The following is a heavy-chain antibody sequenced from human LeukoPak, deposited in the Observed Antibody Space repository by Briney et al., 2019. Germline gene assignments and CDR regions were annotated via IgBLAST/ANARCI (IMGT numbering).Heavy chain of an antibody. V-gene: IGHV3-7*01. CDR1: GFTFSSYW. CDR2: IRQDGSVQ. Sequence: GSLRLSCAASGFTFSSYWMSWVRQAPGKGLEWVANIRQDGSVQNYVDSVKGQFTISRDNPKNSVYLQMNSLRAEDTAVYYCLVTTRSRGFDYWGQGTLVTVSS. D-gene: IGHD1/OR15-1a*01. J-gene: IGHJ4*02. CDR3: LVTTRSRGFDY.